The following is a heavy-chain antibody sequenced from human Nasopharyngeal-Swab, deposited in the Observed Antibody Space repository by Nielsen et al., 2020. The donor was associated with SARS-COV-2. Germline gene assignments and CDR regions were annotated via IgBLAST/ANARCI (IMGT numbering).Heavy chain of an antibody. CDR2: INSDGSST. V-gene: IGHV3-74*01. D-gene: IGHD6-19*01. CDR3: VFLAGAFDI. Sequence: GESLKISCAASGFTFSSYWMHWVRQAPGKGMVWVSRINSDGSSTSYADSVKGRFTISRDNAKHTLYLQMNSLRAEDTAVYYCVFLAGAFDIWGQGTMVTVSS. CDR1: GFTFSSYW. J-gene: IGHJ3*02.